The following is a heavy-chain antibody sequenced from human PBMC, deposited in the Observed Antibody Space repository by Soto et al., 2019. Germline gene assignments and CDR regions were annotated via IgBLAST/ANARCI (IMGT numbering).Heavy chain of an antibody. Sequence: GGSLRLSCAGSGLTFGSDSMNWVRQAPGKGLEWVSSISTSGNDIHYADSVKGRFTISRDNAKNSMYLQMNSMRVEDTAVYFCAGPQYGYGYCLDYWGQGTLVTVSS. D-gene: IGHD5-18*01. CDR1: GLTFGSDS. V-gene: IGHV3-21*06. CDR2: ISTSGNDI. CDR3: AGPQYGYGYCLDY. J-gene: IGHJ4*02.